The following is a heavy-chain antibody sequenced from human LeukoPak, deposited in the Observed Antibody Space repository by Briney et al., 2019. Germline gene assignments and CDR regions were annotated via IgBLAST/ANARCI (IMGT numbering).Heavy chain of an antibody. CDR2: IYYSGST. CDR3: ARDLGRYYFDY. Sequence: NTSETLSLTCTVSGGSISSSSYYWGWIRQPPGKGLEWIGSIYYSGSTYYNPSLKSRVTISVDTSKNQFSLKLSSVTAADTAVYYCARDLGRYYFDYWGQGTLVTVSS. J-gene: IGHJ4*02. V-gene: IGHV4-39*07. CDR1: GGSISSSSYY. D-gene: IGHD1-14*01.